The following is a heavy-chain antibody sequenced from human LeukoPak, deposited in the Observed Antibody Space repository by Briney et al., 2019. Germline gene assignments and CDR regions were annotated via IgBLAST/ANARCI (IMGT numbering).Heavy chain of an antibody. V-gene: IGHV1-2*06. Sequence: ASVKVSCKASGYTFTGDYMQWVRQAPGQGLEWMGRINPNSGGTNYAQKFQGRVTMTRDTSISTAYMELSRLRSDDTALYYCARVPPYYYDSSGYYFGYWGQGTLVTVSS. CDR3: ARVPPYYYDSSGYYFGY. CDR2: INPNSGGT. D-gene: IGHD3-22*01. CDR1: GYTFTGDY. J-gene: IGHJ4*02.